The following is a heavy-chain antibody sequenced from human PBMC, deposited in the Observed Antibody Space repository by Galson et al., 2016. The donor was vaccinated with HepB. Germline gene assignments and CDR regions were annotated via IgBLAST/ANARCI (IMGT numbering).Heavy chain of an antibody. CDR3: ARRGSDWSRIFNWFAP. CDR2: IHWDDDQ. Sequence: PALVTPTPTLTLTCTFSGFSLSTPGVSVGWIRQPPGKAPEWLALIHWDDDQRYTPSLKSRLTITKDTSKNQVVLTMTNMDPADTASYYCARRGSDWSRIFNWFAPWGPGTLVTVSS. CDR1: GFSLSTPGVS. V-gene: IGHV2-5*02. D-gene: IGHD6-19*01. J-gene: IGHJ5*02.